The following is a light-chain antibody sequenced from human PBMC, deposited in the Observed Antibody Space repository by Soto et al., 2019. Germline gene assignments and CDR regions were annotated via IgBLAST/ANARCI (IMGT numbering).Light chain of an antibody. J-gene: IGKJ5*01. CDR1: QSIDNF. CDR2: AAS. Sequence: DIQMTQSPSSLSASVGDRVTITCRPSQSIDNFLNWYQQKPGKAPNLLIYAASSLQSGVSSRFSGSGSGTDFTLTISSLQPDDFATYFCHSRAFGQGTRLEIK. CDR3: HSRA. V-gene: IGKV1-39*01.